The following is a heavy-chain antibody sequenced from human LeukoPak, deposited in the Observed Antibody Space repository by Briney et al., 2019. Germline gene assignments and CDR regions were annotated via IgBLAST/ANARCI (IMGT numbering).Heavy chain of an antibody. Sequence: ASVKVSCKVSGYTLTGLSMHWVRQAPGKGLEWMGGFDPEDGETIYAQKFQGRVTMTEDTSTDTAYMELSSLRSEDTAVYCATEKDVSGLWPQGFDLWGRGTLVTVSS. CDR1: GYTLTGLS. J-gene: IGHJ2*01. D-gene: IGHD3-10*01. CDR2: FDPEDGET. CDR3: ATEKDVSGLWPQGFDL. V-gene: IGHV1-24*01.